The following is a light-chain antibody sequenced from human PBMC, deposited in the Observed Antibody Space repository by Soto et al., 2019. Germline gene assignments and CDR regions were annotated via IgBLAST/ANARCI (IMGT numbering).Light chain of an antibody. Sequence: EIVLTQSPGTLSLSPGETATLSCRASQRVSNSYLAWYQKKPGQAPRLLIYGASSRAAGIPDRFSGSGSGTELTLTISRLEPEDFAVDFCQRYGGSPPFTFGQGTKVEI. CDR1: QRVSNSY. CDR3: QRYGGSPPFT. CDR2: GAS. J-gene: IGKJ2*01. V-gene: IGKV3-20*01.